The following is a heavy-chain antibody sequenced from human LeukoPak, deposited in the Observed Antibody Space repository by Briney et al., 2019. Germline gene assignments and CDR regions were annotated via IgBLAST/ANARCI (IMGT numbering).Heavy chain of an antibody. Sequence: TGGSLRLSCAASGFTFSSYAMSWVRQAPGKGLEWLSDISYSGGYTYYADSVKGRFTISRDNSKNTVYLQMDILRADDTAVYYCAKGGPRNSYGYFDYWRQGTLVTVSS. CDR3: AKGGPRNSYGYFDY. CDR2: ISYSGGYT. CDR1: GFTFSSYA. V-gene: IGHV3-23*01. J-gene: IGHJ4*02. D-gene: IGHD5-18*01.